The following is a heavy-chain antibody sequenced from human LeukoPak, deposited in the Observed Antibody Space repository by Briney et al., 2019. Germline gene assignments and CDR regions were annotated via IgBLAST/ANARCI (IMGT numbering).Heavy chain of an antibody. CDR3: ARDSEGYYGVYYYGMDV. CDR1: GGSVSSGSYY. V-gene: IGHV4-61*01. Sequence: KSSETLSLTCTVSGGSVSSGSYYWSWIRQPPGKGLEWIGYIYYSGSTNYNPSLKSRVTISVDTSKNQFSLKLSSVTAADTAVYYCARDSEGYYGVYYYGMDVWGQGTTVTVSS. CDR2: IYYSGST. D-gene: IGHD1-26*01. J-gene: IGHJ6*01.